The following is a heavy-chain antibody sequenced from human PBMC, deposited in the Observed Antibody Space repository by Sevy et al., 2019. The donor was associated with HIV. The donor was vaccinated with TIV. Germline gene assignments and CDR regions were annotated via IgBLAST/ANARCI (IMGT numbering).Heavy chain of an antibody. V-gene: IGHV4-39*01. J-gene: IGHJ4*02. CDR3: ARHPTYYDILTGYQTTPYYFDY. Sequence: SESLSLTCTVSGGSISSSSYYWGWIRQPPGKGLEWIGSIYYSGSTYYNPSLKSRVTISVDTSKNQFSLKLSSVTAADTAVYYCARHPTYYDILTGYQTTPYYFDYWGQGTLVTVSS. CDR1: GGSISSSSYY. D-gene: IGHD3-9*01. CDR2: IYYSGST.